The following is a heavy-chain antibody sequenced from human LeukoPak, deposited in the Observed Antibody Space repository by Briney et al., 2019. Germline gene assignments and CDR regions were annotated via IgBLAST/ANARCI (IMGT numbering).Heavy chain of an antibody. J-gene: IGHJ4*02. CDR1: GGTFSSYA. CDR2: IIPIFGTV. D-gene: IGHD3-22*01. CDR3: ARDSGYYSLPFDY. V-gene: IGHV1-69*13. Sequence: ASVKVSCKASGGTFSSYAISWVRQAPGQGLEWMGGIIPIFGTVNYAQKFQGRVTITADESTSTAYMELSSLRSEDTAVYYCARDSGYYSLPFDYWGQGTLVTVSS.